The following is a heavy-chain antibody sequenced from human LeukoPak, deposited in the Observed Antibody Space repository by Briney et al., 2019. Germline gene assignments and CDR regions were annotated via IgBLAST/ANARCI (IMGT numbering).Heavy chain of an antibody. V-gene: IGHV4-4*07. CDR1: GGSISSYY. CDR3: ARGSITIFGVVTFDY. J-gene: IGHJ4*02. D-gene: IGHD3-3*01. Sequence: PSETLSLTCTVSGGSISSYYWSWIRQPAGKGLEWIGRIYTSGSTNYNPSLKSRVTISVDTSKNQFSLKLSSVTAADTAVYYCARGSITIFGVVTFDYWGQGTLVTVSS. CDR2: IYTSGST.